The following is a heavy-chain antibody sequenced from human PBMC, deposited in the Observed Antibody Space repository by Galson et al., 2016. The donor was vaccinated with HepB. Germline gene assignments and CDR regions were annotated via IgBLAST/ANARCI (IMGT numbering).Heavy chain of an antibody. Sequence: SLRLSCAGSGFAFSNYWMHWVRQIPGKGLEWISYIDNSGGAIYYTDSVRGRFTISRDNAKNSLYLQMNSLRDEDTAVYYCATGLTTFEHWGQGTLVTVSS. CDR2: IDNSGGAI. J-gene: IGHJ4*02. D-gene: IGHD4-11*01. CDR1: GFAFSNYW. CDR3: ATGLTTFEH. V-gene: IGHV3-48*02.